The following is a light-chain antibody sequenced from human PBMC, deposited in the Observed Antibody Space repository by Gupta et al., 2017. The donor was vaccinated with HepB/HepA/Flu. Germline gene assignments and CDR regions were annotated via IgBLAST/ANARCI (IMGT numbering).Light chain of an antibody. CDR1: QSLVYNDGNTY. J-gene: IGKJ1*01. Sequence: DVVLTQSPLSLPVTLGEPASISCRSSQSLVYNDGNTYLNWFQQRPGQSPRRLIYEGSNRDSGVPDRFSGSGSDTHFTLKISRVEAEDVGVYYCRQGKHWPPTFGQWTKVEIK. CDR2: EGS. V-gene: IGKV2-30*01. CDR3: RQGKHWPPT.